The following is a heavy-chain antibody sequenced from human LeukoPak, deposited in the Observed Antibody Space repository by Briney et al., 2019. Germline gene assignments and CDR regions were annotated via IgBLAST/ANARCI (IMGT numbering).Heavy chain of an antibody. J-gene: IGHJ4*02. Sequence: SEKVSCKASGGTFSSYAISWVRQAPGQGLEWMGRIIPIFGTANYAQKFQGRVTMTRNTSISTAYMELSSLRSEDTAVYYCARVTPRVTTGEDWGQGTLVTVSS. V-gene: IGHV1-69*05. CDR2: IIPIFGTA. CDR1: GGTFSSYA. CDR3: ARVTPRVTTGED. D-gene: IGHD4-17*01.